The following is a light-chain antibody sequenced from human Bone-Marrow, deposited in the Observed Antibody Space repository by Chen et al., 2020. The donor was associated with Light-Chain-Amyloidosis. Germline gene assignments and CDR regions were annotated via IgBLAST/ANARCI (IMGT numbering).Light chain of an antibody. J-gene: IGLJ3*02. Sequence: SYVLTQPSPVSVAPGQTATIACGGNNIVSTSVHWYQQTPGQAPLLRVYDDSDRPSGIPERLSGSNSGNTATLTISRVEAGDEADYYCQVWDRSSDRPVFGGGTKLTVL. V-gene: IGLV3-21*02. CDR1: NIVSTS. CDR2: DDS. CDR3: QVWDRSSDRPV.